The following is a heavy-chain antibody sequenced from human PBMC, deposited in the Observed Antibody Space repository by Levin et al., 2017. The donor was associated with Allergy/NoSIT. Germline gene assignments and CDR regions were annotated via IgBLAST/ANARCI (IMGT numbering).Heavy chain of an antibody. CDR2: IYWDDDK. Sequence: SGPTLVKPTQTLTLTCTFSGFSLSTSGVGVGWIRQPPGKALEWLALIYWDDDKRYSPSLKSRLTITKDTSKNQVVLTMTNMDPVDTATYYCATVWGYDNWDPRGAFDIWGQGTMVTVSS. D-gene: IGHD5-12*01. CDR3: ATVWGYDNWDPRGAFDI. CDR1: GFSLSTSGVG. J-gene: IGHJ3*02. V-gene: IGHV2-5*02.